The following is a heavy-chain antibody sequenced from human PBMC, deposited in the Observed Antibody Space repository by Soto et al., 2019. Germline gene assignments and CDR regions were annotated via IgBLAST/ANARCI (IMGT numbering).Heavy chain of an antibody. J-gene: IGHJ5*02. CDR3: ARGCAGGSCYDH. CDR2: IYSGGST. D-gene: IGHD2-15*01. CDR1: GFTVSSNY. V-gene: IGHV3-53*01. Sequence: PGGSLRLSCAASGFTVSSNYMTWVRQAPGKGLEWVSVIYSGGSTYYADSVKGRFTSSRDNSENTLYLQMNSLRAEDTAVYYCARGCAGGSCYDHWGQGTLVTVSS.